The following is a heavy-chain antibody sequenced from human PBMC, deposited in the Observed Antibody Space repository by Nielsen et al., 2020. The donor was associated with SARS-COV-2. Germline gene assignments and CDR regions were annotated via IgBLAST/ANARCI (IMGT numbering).Heavy chain of an antibody. CDR2: INSDSGNT. CDR3: ARSRGCSATSCFFDY. J-gene: IGHJ4*02. D-gene: IGHD2-2*01. Sequence: ASVKVSCKASGYTFTAYAIHWVRQDPGQRLEWMGWINSDSGNTKYSQKFRGRVTITRDTSASTAYMELSGLSSEDTAVYYCARSRGCSATSCFFDYWGQGALVTFSS. V-gene: IGHV1-3*04. CDR1: GYTFTAYA.